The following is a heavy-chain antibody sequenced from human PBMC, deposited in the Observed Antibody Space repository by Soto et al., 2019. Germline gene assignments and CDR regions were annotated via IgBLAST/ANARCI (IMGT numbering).Heavy chain of an antibody. D-gene: IGHD3-10*01. J-gene: IGHJ5*02. CDR2: IYYSGST. Sequence: SETLSLTYTVSGGSISSGDYYWSWIRQPPGKGLEWIGYIYYSGSTYYNPSLKSRVTISVDTSKNQFSLKLSSVTAADTAVYYCARVEYYGSGSYQDWFDPWGQGTLVTVSS. V-gene: IGHV4-30-4*01. CDR3: ARVEYYGSGSYQDWFDP. CDR1: GGSISSGDYY.